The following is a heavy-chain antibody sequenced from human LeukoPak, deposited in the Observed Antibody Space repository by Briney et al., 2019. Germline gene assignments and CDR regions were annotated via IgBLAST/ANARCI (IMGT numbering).Heavy chain of an antibody. V-gene: IGHV3-9*01. CDR2: ISWNSGSI. Sequence: PGGSLRLSCAASGFTFDDYAMHWVRQAPGKGLEWVSGISWNSGSIGYADSVKGRFTISRDNAKNSLYLLMNSLRAEDTALYYCAKDIAGLGYCSSTSCYGGYYYYGMDVWGQGTTVTVSS. J-gene: IGHJ6*02. CDR1: GFTFDDYA. D-gene: IGHD2-2*01. CDR3: AKDIAGLGYCSSTSCYGGYYYYGMDV.